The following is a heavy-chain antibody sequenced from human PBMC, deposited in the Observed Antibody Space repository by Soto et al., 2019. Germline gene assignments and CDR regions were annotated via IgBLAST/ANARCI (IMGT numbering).Heavy chain of an antibody. Sequence: GGSLRLSCAASGFTFSDYYMSCIRQAPGKGLEWVSYISSSGSTIYYADSVKGRFTISRDNAKNSLYLQMNSLRAEDTAVYYCARDTHMGRHHYDFWSGYYHRGGMDVWGQGTTVTVSS. CDR3: ARDTHMGRHHYDFWSGYYHRGGMDV. CDR1: GFTFSDYY. V-gene: IGHV3-11*01. D-gene: IGHD3-3*01. J-gene: IGHJ6*02. CDR2: ISSSGSTI.